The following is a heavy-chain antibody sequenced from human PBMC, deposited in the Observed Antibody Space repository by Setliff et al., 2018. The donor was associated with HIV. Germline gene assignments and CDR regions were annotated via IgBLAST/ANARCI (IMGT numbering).Heavy chain of an antibody. CDR1: GGSITRGDEY. CDR3: AREDYYYYGMDV. CDR2: IYYTGST. J-gene: IGHJ6*02. Sequence: SETLSLTCIVSGGSITRGDEYWSWIRQPAGKGPEWVGRIYYTGSTDFNPSLKSRVTISVDTSKNQFSLKLSSVTAADTAVYYCAREDYYYYGMDVWGQGTTVTVSS. V-gene: IGHV4-61*02.